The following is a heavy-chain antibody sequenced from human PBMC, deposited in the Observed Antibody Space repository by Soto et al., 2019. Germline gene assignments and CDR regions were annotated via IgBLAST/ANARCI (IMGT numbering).Heavy chain of an antibody. CDR1: GYTFSNYD. CDR3: AKVSIKGSAIDFDY. D-gene: IGHD3-10*01. Sequence: QVQLVQSGAELKKPGASVKVSCKASGYTFSNYDMNWVRQATGQGPEWIGWVNPNNGDTGYAQKFQGRVTLTTDITTTTAYMELTSLRSEDTAIYSCAKVSIKGSAIDFDYWGQGTLITVSS. CDR2: VNPNNGDT. V-gene: IGHV1-8*01. J-gene: IGHJ4*02.